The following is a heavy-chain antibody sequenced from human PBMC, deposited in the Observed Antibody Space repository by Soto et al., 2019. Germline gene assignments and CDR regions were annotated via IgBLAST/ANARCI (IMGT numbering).Heavy chain of an antibody. CDR1: GGSISSYY. CDR3: AAGGYDTKIDY. CDR2: IYYSGST. D-gene: IGHD5-12*01. V-gene: IGHV4-59*01. J-gene: IGHJ4*02. Sequence: SETLSLTCTVSGGSISSYYWSWIRQPPGKGLEWIGYIYYSGSTNYNPSLKSRVTISVDTSKNQFSLKLSSVTAADTAVYYCAAGGYDTKIDYWGQGTLVTASS.